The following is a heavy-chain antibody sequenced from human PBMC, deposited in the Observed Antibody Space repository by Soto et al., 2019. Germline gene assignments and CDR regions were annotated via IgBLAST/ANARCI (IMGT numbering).Heavy chain of an antibody. CDR1: GFTFRSYA. CDR3: AKDVEKRVYSSGSFDY. Sequence: SLRLALVASGFTFRSYALSWVLPAPGQGLEWVSAISGGGGSTFYVDSVKGRFTISRDNSKNTVFLQMNSLRAEDTAVYYCAKDVEKRVYSSGSFDYWGQGTMVTASS. J-gene: IGHJ4*02. D-gene: IGHD6-19*01. CDR2: ISGGGGST. V-gene: IGHV3-23*01.